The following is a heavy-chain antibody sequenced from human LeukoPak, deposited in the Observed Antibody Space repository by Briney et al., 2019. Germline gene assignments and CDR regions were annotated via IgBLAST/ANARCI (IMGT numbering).Heavy chain of an antibody. CDR1: GFTVSSNY. CDR3: AKDTDTAIIDY. D-gene: IGHD5-18*01. Sequence: PGGSLRLSCAASGFTVSSNYMSWVRQAPGKGLEWASVIYSGGITYYADSVKGRFTISRDNSKNTLYLQMNSLRAEDTAVYYCAKDTDTAIIDYWGQGTLVTVSS. CDR2: IYSGGIT. V-gene: IGHV3-66*01. J-gene: IGHJ4*02.